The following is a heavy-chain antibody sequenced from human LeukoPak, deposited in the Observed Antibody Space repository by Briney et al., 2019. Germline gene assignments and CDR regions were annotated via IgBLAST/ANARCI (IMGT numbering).Heavy chain of an antibody. D-gene: IGHD3-9*01. CDR2: FIPIFGTA. J-gene: IGHJ3*02. V-gene: IGHV1-69*01. CDR1: GCTFSSYA. Sequence: SVKVSCKASGCTFSSYAISWVRQAPGQGLELMGGFIPIFGTANYAQKFQGGSTSTADESTSTGNMELSSLRSEETAGIYVARDEKVRYFDLLLSAFDIWGQGTMVTVSS. CDR3: ARDEKVRYFDLLLSAFDI.